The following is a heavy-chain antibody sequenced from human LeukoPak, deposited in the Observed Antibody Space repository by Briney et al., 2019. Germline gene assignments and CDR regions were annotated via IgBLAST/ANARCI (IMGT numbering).Heavy chain of an antibody. Sequence: GGSLRLSCAASGFTFSDYYMSWIRQAPGKGLEWVSSISGAGSDTYYGNSVKGRFTISRDNSKNTLYLQINSLRAEDTAVYYCAKGGSYDILTGYGQYWGQGTLVTVSS. V-gene: IGHV3-23*01. CDR3: AKGGSYDILTGYGQY. D-gene: IGHD3-9*01. CDR2: ISGAGSDT. J-gene: IGHJ4*02. CDR1: GFTFSDYY.